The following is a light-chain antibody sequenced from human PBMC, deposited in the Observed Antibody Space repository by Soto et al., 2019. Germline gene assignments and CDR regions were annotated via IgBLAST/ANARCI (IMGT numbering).Light chain of an antibody. CDR3: QQYYNTPWT. Sequence: DIVMTQSPDSLAVSLCERSTSTXXSSXSVLYSSNNKNYLAWYQQKPGQPPNXXIYWASTRESGVPDRFSGSGSGTNFTLTISSLQAEDVAVYYCQQYYNTPWTFGQGTKVDIK. CDR2: WAS. CDR1: XSVLYSSNNKNY. V-gene: IGKV4-1*01. J-gene: IGKJ1*01.